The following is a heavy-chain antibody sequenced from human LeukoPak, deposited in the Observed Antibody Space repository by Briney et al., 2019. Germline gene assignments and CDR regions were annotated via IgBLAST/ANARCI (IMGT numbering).Heavy chain of an antibody. CDR2: IIPIFGTA. V-gene: IGHV1-69*13. CDR3: ARATLYDFWSGYSYYYYMDV. J-gene: IGHJ6*03. CDR1: GGTFSSYA. D-gene: IGHD3-3*01. Sequence: SVKVSCKASGGTFSSYAISWVRQAPGQGLEWMGGIIPIFGTANCAQKFQGRVTITADESTSTAYMELSSLRSEDTAVYYCARATLYDFWSGYSYYYYMDVWGKGTTVTVSS.